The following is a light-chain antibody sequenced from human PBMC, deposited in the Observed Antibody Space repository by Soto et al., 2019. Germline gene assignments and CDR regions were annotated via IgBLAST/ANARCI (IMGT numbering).Light chain of an antibody. CDR3: QQYDSSPSSFI. CDR1: QSVSGSS. V-gene: IGKV3-20*01. CDR2: GAS. Sequence: EIVLTQSPGTLSLSPGERATLSCRASQSVSGSSLAWYQQKPGQAPRLLIYGASSRATGIPDRFSGSGSGTDFTLTINRLEPEDFAVYYCQQYDSSPSSFIFGPGTKVDIK. J-gene: IGKJ3*01.